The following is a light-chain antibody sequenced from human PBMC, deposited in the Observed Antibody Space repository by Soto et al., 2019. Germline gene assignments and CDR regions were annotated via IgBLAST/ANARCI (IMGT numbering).Light chain of an antibody. V-gene: IGKV3-20*01. Sequence: EIVLTQSPGTLSLSPGERATLSCRASQSVSSSYLAWYQQKPGQAPRLLIYGASSRATGIPDRFSGSGSGTDFTLTISRLEPEDLTGYYCQQDGSSPETFGQGTKVEIK. J-gene: IGKJ1*01. CDR1: QSVSSSY. CDR3: QQDGSSPET. CDR2: GAS.